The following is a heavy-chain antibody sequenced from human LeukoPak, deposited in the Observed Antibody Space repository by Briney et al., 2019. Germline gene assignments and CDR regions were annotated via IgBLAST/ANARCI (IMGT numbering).Heavy chain of an antibody. V-gene: IGHV4-30-2*01. CDR1: GGSISRGGYC. D-gene: IGHD3-10*01. CDR2: IDQSGTN. CDR3: ARAGYGSGGDDNPGWFHP. J-gene: IGHJ5*02. Sequence: SETLSLTCTVSGGSISRGGYCGSSTRQAPGGALEWSVYIDQSGTNYYSPSLESRVTISADRSMDQFSLEVTSVTAADTAVYYCARAGYGSGGDDNPGWFHPWGQGTLVSVSS.